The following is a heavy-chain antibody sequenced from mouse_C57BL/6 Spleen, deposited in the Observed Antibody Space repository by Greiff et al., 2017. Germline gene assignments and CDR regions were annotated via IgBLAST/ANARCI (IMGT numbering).Heavy chain of an antibody. J-gene: IGHJ1*03. D-gene: IGHD1-1*01. CDR1: GFTFSDYY. Sequence: EVMLVESGGGLVQPGGSLKLSCAASGFTFSDYYMYWVSQTPEKRLEWVAYISNGGGSTYYPDTVKGRFTISRDNDKNTLYLQMSRLKSEDTAMYYCARAYYGSPWYFDVWGTGTTVTVSS. CDR3: ARAYYGSPWYFDV. CDR2: ISNGGGST. V-gene: IGHV5-12*01.